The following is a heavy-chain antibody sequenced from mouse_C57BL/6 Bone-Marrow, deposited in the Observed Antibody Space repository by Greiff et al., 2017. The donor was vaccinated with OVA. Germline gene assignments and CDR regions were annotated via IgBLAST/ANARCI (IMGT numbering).Heavy chain of an antibody. V-gene: IGHV1-82*01. J-gene: IGHJ1*03. Sequence: QVQLQQSGPELVKPGASVKISCKASGYAFSSSWMNWVKQRPGKGLEWIGRIYPGDGDTNYNGKFKGKATLTADKSSSTAYMQLISLASEDSAVYFCARRATWPQCYFDVWGTGTSVTVSS. CDR1: GYAFSSSW. D-gene: IGHD6-1*01. CDR3: ARRATWPQCYFDV. CDR2: IYPGDGDT.